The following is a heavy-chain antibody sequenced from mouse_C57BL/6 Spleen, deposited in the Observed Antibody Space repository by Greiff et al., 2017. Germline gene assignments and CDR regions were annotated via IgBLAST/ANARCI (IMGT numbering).Heavy chain of an antibody. J-gene: IGHJ4*01. Sequence: VQLQQSGPELVKPGASVKISCKASGYAFSRSWMNWVKPRPGKGLEWIGRIYPGDGDTNYNGKFKGKATLTADKSSSTAYMQLSSLTPEDSAVYFCAREEIRAMDYWGQGTSVTVSS. CDR3: AREEIRAMDY. CDR1: GYAFSRSW. V-gene: IGHV1-82*01. D-gene: IGHD1-1*01. CDR2: IYPGDGDT.